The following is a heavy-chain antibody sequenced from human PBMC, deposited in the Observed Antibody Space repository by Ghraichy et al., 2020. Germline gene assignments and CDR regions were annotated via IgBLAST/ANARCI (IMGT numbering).Heavy chain of an antibody. CDR3: TTDDYNSIGFDF. V-gene: IGHV3-15*01. CDR1: GFTFSNAW. J-gene: IGHJ5*01. D-gene: IGHD3-22*01. CDR2: IKSKTDGGTT. Sequence: LSLTCAASGFTFSNAWMSWVRQAPGKGLEWVGRIKSKTDGGTTDYAAPVKVRFTISRDDSKNTLYLQMNSLKTEDTAVYYCTTDDYNSIGFDFWGQGTLVTVSS.